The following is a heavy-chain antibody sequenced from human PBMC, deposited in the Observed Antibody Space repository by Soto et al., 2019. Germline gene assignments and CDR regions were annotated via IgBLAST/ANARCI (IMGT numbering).Heavy chain of an antibody. CDR1: GYNXGGHY. D-gene: IGHD3-9*01. J-gene: IGHJ3*02. CDR2: INPNSGGT. CDR3: ARDSHYDILTGYSSNAFDM. V-gene: IGHV1-2*02. Sequence: XKVSCKTAGYNXGGHYLHWVRQAPGQGLDWMGWINPNSGGTIYAQKFQGRVTMTSDTSISTAYMVLTSLRSDHTAVYYCARDSHYDILTGYSSNAFDMWGRGTVVTVSS.